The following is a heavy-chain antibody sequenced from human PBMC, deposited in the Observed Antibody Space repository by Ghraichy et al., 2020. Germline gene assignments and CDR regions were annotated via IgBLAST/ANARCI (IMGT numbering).Heavy chain of an antibody. CDR1: GFSFSNYA. Sequence: GGSLRLSCAASGFSFSNYAMDWVRLAPGKGLEWVSDISSGATTTHYADSVKGRFTISRDNSKNTLYLQMNSLRAEDTAKYYCAKAYNNGWYSIAPHGRKISGQGTM. D-gene: IGHD6-19*01. J-gene: IGHJ3*02. CDR3: AKAYNNGWYSIAPHGRKI. CDR2: ISSGATTT. V-gene: IGHV3-23*01.